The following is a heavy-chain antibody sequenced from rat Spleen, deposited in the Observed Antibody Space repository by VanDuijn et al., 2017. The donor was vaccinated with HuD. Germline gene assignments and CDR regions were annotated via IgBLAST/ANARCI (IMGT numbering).Heavy chain of an antibody. Sequence: QVQLKESGPGLVQPSQTLSLTCTVAGFSLTSYNVHWVRQPPGKGLEWMGVMWSGGSTDYNSAIKSRLSISRDTSKSQVFLKMNSLQTEDTAMYFCARRPFDYWGQGVMVTVSS. CDR3: ARRPFDY. V-gene: IGHV2-30*01. CDR1: GFSLTSYN. CDR2: MWSGGST. J-gene: IGHJ2*01.